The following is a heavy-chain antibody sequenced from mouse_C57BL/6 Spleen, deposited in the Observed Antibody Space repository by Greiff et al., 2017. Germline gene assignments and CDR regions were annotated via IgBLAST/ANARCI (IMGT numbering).Heavy chain of an antibody. CDR3: VRAYGYFDV. CDR2: IRSKSNNYAT. CDR1: GFSFNTYA. Sequence: EVQGVESGGGLVQPKGSLKLSCAASGFSFNTYAMNWVRQAPGKGLEWVARIRSKSNNYATDYVDSVKDRFTISRDDSESMLYLQMNNLKTEDTAMYYCVRAYGYFDVWGTGTTVTVSS. V-gene: IGHV10-1*01. J-gene: IGHJ1*03.